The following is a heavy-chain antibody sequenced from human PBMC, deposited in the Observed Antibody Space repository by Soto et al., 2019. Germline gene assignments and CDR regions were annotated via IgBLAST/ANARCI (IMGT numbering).Heavy chain of an antibody. Sequence: SETLSLTCTVSGGSISSYYWSWIRQPAGKGLEWIGRIYTSGSTNYNPSLKSRVTMSVDTSKNQLSLKLSSVTAADTAVYYCARSLSPLSAFDIWGQGTMVTVSS. CDR3: ARSLSPLSAFDI. CDR2: IYTSGST. CDR1: GGSISSYY. J-gene: IGHJ3*02. V-gene: IGHV4-4*07.